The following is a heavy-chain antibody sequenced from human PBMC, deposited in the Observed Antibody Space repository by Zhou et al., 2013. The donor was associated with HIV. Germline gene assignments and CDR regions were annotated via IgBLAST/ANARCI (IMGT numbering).Heavy chain of an antibody. V-gene: IGHV1-69*05. CDR3: ARASGLCGGDCAYH. J-gene: IGHJ4*02. CDR2: VIPMFGSS. Sequence: QVQLVQPGAEVKKPGSSVKISCKASGGSFTNFAFTWVRQAPGQGLEWMGGVIPMFGSSDYAQTFQGRLTITTDETTRTAYMELSSLRSEDTAVYYCARASGLCGGDCAYHWGQGNPGNRLF. CDR1: GGSFTNFA. D-gene: IGHD2-21*01.